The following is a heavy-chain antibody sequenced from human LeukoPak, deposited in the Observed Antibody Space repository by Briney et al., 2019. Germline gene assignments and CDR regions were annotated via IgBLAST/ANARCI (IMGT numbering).Heavy chain of an antibody. CDR2: ISSNGGST. V-gene: IGHV3-64D*06. J-gene: IGHJ4*02. D-gene: IGHD5-24*01. Sequence: GGSLRLSCSASGFTFSSYAMHWVRQAPGKGLEYVSAISSNGGSTYYADSVKGRFTISRDNSKNTLYLQMSSLGAEDTAVYYCSVMATIPSSFDYWGQGTLVTVSS. CDR3: SVMATIPSSFDY. CDR1: GFTFSSYA.